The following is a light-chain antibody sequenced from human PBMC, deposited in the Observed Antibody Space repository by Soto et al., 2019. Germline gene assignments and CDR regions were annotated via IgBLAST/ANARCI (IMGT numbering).Light chain of an antibody. V-gene: IGKV3-11*01. Sequence: EVVLTQSPATLSLSPGGRATLSCRASEDVDIYLAWYQQRPGQAPRLLIYDTSKRATGIPARFTGSGSWTDFTLIISSLEPEPFAVYYCQQRFRSPPWTFGQGTKVEIK. CDR3: QQRFRSPPWT. CDR2: DTS. CDR1: EDVDIY. J-gene: IGKJ1*01.